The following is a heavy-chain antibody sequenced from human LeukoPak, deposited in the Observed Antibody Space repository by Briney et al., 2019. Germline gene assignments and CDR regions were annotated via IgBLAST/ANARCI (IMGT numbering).Heavy chain of an antibody. CDR2: ISYDGSNK. Sequence: GRSLRLSCAASGFTFSSYAMHWVRQAPGKGLEWVAVISYDGSNKYYADSVKGRFTISRDNSKNTLYLQMNSLRSEDTAVYYCARELESEISWLQLRWFDPWGQGTLVTVSS. CDR3: ARELESEISWLQLRWFDP. V-gene: IGHV3-30-3*01. D-gene: IGHD5-24*01. CDR1: GFTFSSYA. J-gene: IGHJ5*02.